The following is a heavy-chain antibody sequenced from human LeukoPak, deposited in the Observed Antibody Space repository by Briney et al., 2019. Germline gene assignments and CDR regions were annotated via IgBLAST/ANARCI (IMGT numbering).Heavy chain of an antibody. V-gene: IGHV3-74*01. Sequence: PGGSLRLSCAVSGFTFRDHWMHWVRQAPGKGLVWVSGINVDGSDRRYADSVKGRFTISRDNAKNSLYLQMNSLRDEDTAVYYCAKSSGWFLDYWGQGTLVTVSS. D-gene: IGHD6-19*01. CDR1: GFTFRDHW. J-gene: IGHJ4*02. CDR2: INVDGSDR. CDR3: AKSSGWFLDY.